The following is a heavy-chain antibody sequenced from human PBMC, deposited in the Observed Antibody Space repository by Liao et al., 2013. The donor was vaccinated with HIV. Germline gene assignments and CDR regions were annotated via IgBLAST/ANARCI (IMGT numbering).Heavy chain of an antibody. V-gene: IGHV4-34*01. Sequence: QVLLQQWGAGLLKPSETLSLTCAVSGGSFSNYYWSWIRQPPGKGLEWIGEINHSGSTNYNPSLKSRVVISADTSKNQFSLRLTSVTAADTAVYYCARESYSGSLGLWGQGTLVTVSS. CDR2: INHSGST. CDR1: GGSFSNYY. J-gene: IGHJ5*02. D-gene: IGHD1-26*01. CDR3: ARESYSGSLGL.